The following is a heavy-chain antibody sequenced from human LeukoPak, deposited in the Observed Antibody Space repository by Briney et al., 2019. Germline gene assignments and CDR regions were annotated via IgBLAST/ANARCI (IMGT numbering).Heavy chain of an antibody. CDR1: GFTFSNAW. CDR3: TTGSMASGYFDY. CDR2: IKSKTDGGTT. J-gene: IGHJ4*02. V-gene: IGHV3-15*01. D-gene: IGHD2-8*01. Sequence: GGSLRLSCAASGFTFSNAWMSWVRQAPGKGLEWVGRIKSKTDGGTTDYAAPVKGRFTISRDDSKNTLYLQMNSLKTEDTAVYYCTTGSMASGYFDYWGQGTLVTVSS.